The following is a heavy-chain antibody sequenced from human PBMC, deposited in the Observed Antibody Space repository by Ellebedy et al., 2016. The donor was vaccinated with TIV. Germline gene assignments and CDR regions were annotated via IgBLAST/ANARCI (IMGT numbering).Heavy chain of an antibody. V-gene: IGHV3-7*01. CDR3: VRDQGSTTSCDC. Sequence: GESLKISCAASGFIFCNYWMSWVRQAPGKGPEWVASIKYDVSEIYYVDSVRGRFTISRDNAQSSLYLHMSSLRAEDTAVYYCVRDQGSTTSCDCWGQGTPVVVSP. J-gene: IGHJ4*02. CDR1: GFIFCNYW. D-gene: IGHD2-2*01. CDR2: IKYDVSEI.